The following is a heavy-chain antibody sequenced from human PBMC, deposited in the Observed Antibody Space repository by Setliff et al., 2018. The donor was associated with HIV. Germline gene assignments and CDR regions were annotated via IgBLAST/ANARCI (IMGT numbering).Heavy chain of an antibody. CDR3: AKDDRYYYDTSGSPSNWFDP. CDR1: GYTFIDYY. Sequence: ASVKVSCKASGYTFIDYYMHWVRQAPGQGLEWMGMINPSGGSTSYAQNFQGRVTMTRDTSTHTVYVELTSLRSDDTAVYYCAKDDRYYYDTSGSPSNWFDPWGQGTLVTVS. J-gene: IGHJ5*02. D-gene: IGHD3-22*01. CDR2: INPSGGST. V-gene: IGHV1-46*01.